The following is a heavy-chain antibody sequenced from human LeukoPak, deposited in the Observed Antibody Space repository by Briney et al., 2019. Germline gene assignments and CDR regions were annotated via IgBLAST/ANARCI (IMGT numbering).Heavy chain of an antibody. CDR1: GGTFSSYA. CDR2: IIPIFGTA. V-gene: IGHV1-69*05. Sequence: ASVKVSCKASGGTFSSYAISWVRQAPGQGLEWMGGIIPIFGTANYAQKFQGRVTITTDESTSTAYMELSSLRSEDTAVYYCARDFPRTGRYCSSTSCYIWDAFDIWGQGTMVTVSS. J-gene: IGHJ3*02. D-gene: IGHD2-2*02. CDR3: ARDFPRTGRYCSSTSCYIWDAFDI.